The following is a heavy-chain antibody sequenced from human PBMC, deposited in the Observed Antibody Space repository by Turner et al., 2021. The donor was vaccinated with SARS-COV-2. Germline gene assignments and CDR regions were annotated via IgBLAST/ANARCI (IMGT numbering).Heavy chain of an antibody. CDR2: IRSKVNSYAT. J-gene: IGHJ4*02. Sequence: EVQLVESGGGLVQPGGCLTLYREASGFTFSASAIHWVRQASGKGLEWVGLIRSKVNSYATTYAASLRGRFTISRDDSKNTAYLLMNSLKSEDTAVYYCICWRYCGGDCYYDFWGQGTLVSVSS. D-gene: IGHD2-21*02. V-gene: IGHV3-73*02. CDR3: ICWRYCGGDCYYDF. CDR1: GFTFSASA.